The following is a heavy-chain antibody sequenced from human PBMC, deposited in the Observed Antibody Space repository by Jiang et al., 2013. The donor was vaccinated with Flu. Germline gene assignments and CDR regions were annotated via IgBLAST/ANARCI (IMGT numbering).Heavy chain of an antibody. CDR2: IYPGDSDT. J-gene: IGHJ4*02. D-gene: IGHD3-22*01. CDR3: ARSYYYDSSGYNQFDY. CDR1: GYSFTSYW. Sequence: GAEVKKPGESLKISCKGSGYSFTSYWIGWVRQMPGKGLEWMGIIYPGDSDTRYSPSFQGQVTISADKSISTAYLQWSSLKASDTAMYYCARSYYYDSSGYNQFDYVGPGNPGHRSPQ. V-gene: IGHV5-51*01.